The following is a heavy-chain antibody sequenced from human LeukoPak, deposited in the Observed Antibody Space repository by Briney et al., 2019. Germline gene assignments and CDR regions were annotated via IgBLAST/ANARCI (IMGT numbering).Heavy chain of an antibody. CDR1: GFTFSSYA. Sequence: GGSLRLSCAASGFTFSSYAMSWVRQAPGKGLEWVSAISGSGGSTYYADSVKGRFTISRDNSKNTLYLQMDSLRAEDTAVYYCAKELYYDSSGYYFFYYAFDIWGQGTMVTVPS. CDR3: AKELYYDSSGYYFFYYAFDI. J-gene: IGHJ3*02. CDR2: ISGSGGST. V-gene: IGHV3-23*01. D-gene: IGHD3-22*01.